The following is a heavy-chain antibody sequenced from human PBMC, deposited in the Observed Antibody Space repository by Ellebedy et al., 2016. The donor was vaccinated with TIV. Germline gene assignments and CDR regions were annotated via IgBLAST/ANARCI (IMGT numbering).Heavy chain of an antibody. V-gene: IGHV4-39*07. J-gene: IGHJ4*02. CDR1: NGSISSNNYY. CDR2: FYHSGST. Sequence: SETLSLTCTVSNGSISSNNYYWGWIRQPPGKGLEWIGTFYHSGSTYYNPSLKSRVTISIDTSKNQFSLKLISVTAADTAVYYCVRDPLGYYDSSGYIWGQGTLVTVSS. CDR3: VRDPLGYYDSSGYI. D-gene: IGHD3-22*01.